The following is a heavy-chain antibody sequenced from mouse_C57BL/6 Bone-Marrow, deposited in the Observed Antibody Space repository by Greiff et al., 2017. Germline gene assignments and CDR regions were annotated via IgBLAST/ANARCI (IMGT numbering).Heavy chain of an antibody. CDR2: IDPETGGT. J-gene: IGHJ4*01. V-gene: IGHV1-15*01. CDR1: GYTFTDYE. CDR3: TSPDRYAMDY. Sequence: QVQLQQSGAELVRPGASVTLSCKASGYTFTDYEMHWVKQTPVHGLEWIGAIDPETGGTAYNQKFKGKAILTADKSSSTAYMELRSLTSEDSAVYYCTSPDRYAMDYWGQGTSVTVSS.